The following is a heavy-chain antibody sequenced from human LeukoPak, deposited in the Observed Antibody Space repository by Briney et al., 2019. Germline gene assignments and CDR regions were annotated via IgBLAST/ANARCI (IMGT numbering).Heavy chain of an antibody. Sequence: ASVKVSCEASGYTFTTYDINWVRQAPGQGLEWMGWMNPNSGNKGYAQKFQGRVTMTRNTSISTAYMELSSLRSEDTAVYYCARVFCVHGVCYTGDWFDPWGQGTLVTVSS. J-gene: IGHJ5*02. CDR2: MNPNSGNK. V-gene: IGHV1-8*01. CDR3: ARVFCVHGVCYTGDWFDP. CDR1: GYTFTTYD. D-gene: IGHD2-8*01.